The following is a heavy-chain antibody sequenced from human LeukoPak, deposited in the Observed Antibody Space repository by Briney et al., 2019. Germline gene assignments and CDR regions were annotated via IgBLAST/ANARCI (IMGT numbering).Heavy chain of an antibody. V-gene: IGHV3-30-3*01. CDR1: GFTFSGYP. CDR3: ARDQYDTWSRRGNFDS. CDR2: ISYDGSNK. J-gene: IGHJ4*02. D-gene: IGHD3-3*01. Sequence: PGKSLRLSCAASGFTFSGYPIHWVRQAPGKGLEWVAVISYDGSNKYCADSVKGRFTISRDNTKNSLYLQMNSLRAEDTAVFYCARDQYDTWSRRGNFDSWGQGTLVIVSS.